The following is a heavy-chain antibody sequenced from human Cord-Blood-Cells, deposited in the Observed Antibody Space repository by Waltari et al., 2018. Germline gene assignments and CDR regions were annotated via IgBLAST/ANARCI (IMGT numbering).Heavy chain of an antibody. V-gene: IGHV3-21*01. CDR2: ISSSSIYN. D-gene: IGHD1-26*01. Sequence: EVQLVESGGGLVKPGGSLRLSCAASGFTFSSYSMNWVRQAPGKGLELVSSISSSSIYNYYADSVKGRFTISRDTAKNSLYLQMSGLRAEDTAVYYCASTIYSGYFDYWGQGTLVTVSS. J-gene: IGHJ4*02. CDR3: ASTIYSGYFDY. CDR1: GFTFSSYS.